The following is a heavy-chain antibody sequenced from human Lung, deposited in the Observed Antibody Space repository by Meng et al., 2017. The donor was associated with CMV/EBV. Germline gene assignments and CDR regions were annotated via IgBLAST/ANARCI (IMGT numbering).Heavy chain of an antibody. Sequence: RESLSLSCPASGFTFSNSAMRWVRQAPGNGLEYVSAISNDEGSTYYADSVKGRFTISRDNSKNTLYLQTGSLRAEDMAVYYCATVRYGDYEEMPLDYWGHGTLVTVSS. CDR2: ISNDEGST. CDR1: GFTFSNSA. CDR3: ATVRYGDYEEMPLDY. V-gene: IGHV3-64*02. D-gene: IGHD4-17*01. J-gene: IGHJ4*03.